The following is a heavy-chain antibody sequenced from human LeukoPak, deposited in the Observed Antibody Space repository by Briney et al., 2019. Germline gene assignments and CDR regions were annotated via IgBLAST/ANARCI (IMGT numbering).Heavy chain of an antibody. CDR1: GGSIRSSSYY. J-gene: IGHJ4*02. CDR3: ARQIFGVVISSDY. D-gene: IGHD3-3*01. V-gene: IGHV4-39*01. CDR2: IYYSGST. Sequence: PSETLSLTCAVSGGSIRSSSYYWGWIRQPPGKGVVWIGSIYYSGSTYYNPTIKSRVTISVDTSKNQFSLNLSSVAAADTAVYYCARQIFGVVISSDYWGQGTLVTVSS.